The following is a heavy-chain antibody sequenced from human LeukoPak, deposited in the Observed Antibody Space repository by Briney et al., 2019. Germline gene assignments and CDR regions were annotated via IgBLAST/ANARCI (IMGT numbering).Heavy chain of an antibody. J-gene: IGHJ6*04. Sequence: GGSLRLSCVASGFTFSSYWMHWVRQAPGKGLVWVSRISNDGSSMNYADSVKGRFTISRDNAKNTLYLQMNSLRAEDTAVYYCAELGITMIGGVWGKGTTVTISS. D-gene: IGHD3-10*02. CDR3: AELGITMIGGV. CDR2: ISNDGSSM. CDR1: GFTFSSYW. V-gene: IGHV3-74*01.